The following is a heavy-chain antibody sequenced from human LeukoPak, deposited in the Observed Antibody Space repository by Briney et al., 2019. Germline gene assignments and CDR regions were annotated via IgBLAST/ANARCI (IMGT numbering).Heavy chain of an antibody. Sequence: SQTLSLTCTVSGASISRGDSFWTWIRQPPGKGLEWIGYIYYSGSTNYNPSLKSRVTISVDTSKNQFSLKLSSVTAADTAVYYCARGRGGYFPYWFDPWGQGTLVTVSS. V-gene: IGHV4-61*08. D-gene: IGHD3-22*01. CDR2: IYYSGST. J-gene: IGHJ5*02. CDR1: GASISRGDSF. CDR3: ARGRGGYFPYWFDP.